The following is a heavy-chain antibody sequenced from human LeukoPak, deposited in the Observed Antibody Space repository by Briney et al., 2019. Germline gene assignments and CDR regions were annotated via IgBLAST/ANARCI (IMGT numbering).Heavy chain of an antibody. J-gene: IGHJ4*02. D-gene: IGHD6-13*01. Sequence: GSLRLSCAASGFTFSGCSMDWVRQAPGKGLEWVSSINSGSIYIYYADSVKGRFIISRDNAKNSLYLQLNSLRAEDTAVYYCARGLPLAGHIATQQPFDYWGQGTLVTVSS. CDR2: INSGSIYI. V-gene: IGHV3-21*01. CDR1: GFTFSGCS. CDR3: ARGLPLAGHIATQQPFDY.